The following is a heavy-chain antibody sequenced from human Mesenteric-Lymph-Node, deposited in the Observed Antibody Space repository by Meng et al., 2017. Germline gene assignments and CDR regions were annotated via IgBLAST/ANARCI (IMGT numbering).Heavy chain of an antibody. CDR1: DFTFSSYP. V-gene: IGHV3-30-3*01. Sequence: QVQLVESGGGVVQPGRSPRLSCGASDFTFSSYPMHWVRQAPGKGLEWVAVISSDGSNKYYIDSVKGRFTISRDNSKNTLYVQMNSLRADDTAVYYCARENKAVAGVFDYWGQGTLVTVSS. CDR3: ARENKAVAGVFDY. CDR2: ISSDGSNK. D-gene: IGHD6-19*01. J-gene: IGHJ4*02.